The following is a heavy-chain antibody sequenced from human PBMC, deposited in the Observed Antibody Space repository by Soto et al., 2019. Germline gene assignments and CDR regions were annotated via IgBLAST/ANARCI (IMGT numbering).Heavy chain of an antibody. J-gene: IGHJ5*02. Sequence: GGSLRLSCAGYGFTFSSYAMHWVRQAPGEGLEWVAVISDDGSNKYYADSVTGRFTISRDNSKNTLYLQMNSLRAEDTAVYYCARGDVLRYFAWSNDNWFDPWGQGTLVTVSS. CDR2: ISDDGSNK. D-gene: IGHD3-9*01. V-gene: IGHV3-30-3*01. CDR1: GFTFSSYA. CDR3: ARGDVLRYFAWSNDNWFDP.